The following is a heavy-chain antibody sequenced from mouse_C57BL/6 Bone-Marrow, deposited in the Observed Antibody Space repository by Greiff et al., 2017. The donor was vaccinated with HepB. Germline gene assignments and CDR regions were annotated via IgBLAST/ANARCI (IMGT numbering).Heavy chain of an antibody. CDR2: IDPENGDT. D-gene: IGHD2-2*01. CDR1: GFNIKDDY. V-gene: IGHV14-4*01. Sequence: EVQLQQSGAELVRPGASVKLSCTASGFNIKDDYMHWVKQRPEQGLEWIGWIDPENGDTEYASKFQGKATITADTSSNTAYLQLSSLTSEDTAVYYCTEMVATSHWYFDVWGTGTTVTVSS. CDR3: TEMVATSHWYFDV. J-gene: IGHJ1*03.